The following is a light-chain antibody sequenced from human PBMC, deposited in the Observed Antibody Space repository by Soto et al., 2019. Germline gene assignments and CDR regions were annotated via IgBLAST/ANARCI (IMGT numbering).Light chain of an antibody. V-gene: IGLV2-14*01. Sequence: QSVLTQPASVSGSPGQSIAISCTGSSSDVSIYNYVSWYQQHPGKVPKLIIYEVTNRPSGVSNRFSGSKSGNTASLTISGLQAEHEADYYCSSYTTSSTRVFGTGTKLTVL. J-gene: IGLJ1*01. CDR1: SSDVSIYNY. CDR2: EVT. CDR3: SSYTTSSTRV.